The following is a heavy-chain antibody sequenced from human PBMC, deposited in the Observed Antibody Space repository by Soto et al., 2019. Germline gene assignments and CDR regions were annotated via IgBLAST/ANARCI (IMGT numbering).Heavy chain of an antibody. CDR1: GDSVSSNSAA. CDR3: ARGKDIVVVPAAMGRQGYYYYGMDV. CDR2: TYYRSKWYN. J-gene: IGHJ6*02. V-gene: IGHV6-1*01. Sequence: SQTLSLTCAISGDSVSSNSAAWNWIRQSPSRGLEWLGRTYYRSKWYNDYAVSVKSRITINPDTSKNQFSLQLNSVTPEDTAVYYCARGKDIVVVPAAMGRQGYYYYGMDVWGQGTTVTVSS. D-gene: IGHD2-2*01.